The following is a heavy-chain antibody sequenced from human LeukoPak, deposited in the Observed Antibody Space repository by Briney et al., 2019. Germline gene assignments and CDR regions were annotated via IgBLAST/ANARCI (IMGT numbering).Heavy chain of an antibody. CDR3: ARGFVLGAAKNYFDY. V-gene: IGHV3-30-3*01. CDR2: ISYDGTNK. CDR1: GFTFTNYA. D-gene: IGHD2-21*02. Sequence: GRSLRLSCAASGFTFTNYALHCVRQAPGKGLEWVAVISYDGTNKYYADSVKGRFTISRDNSKNTLSLQMNSLRAEDTALYYCARGFVLGAAKNYFDYWGQGALVTVSS. J-gene: IGHJ4*02.